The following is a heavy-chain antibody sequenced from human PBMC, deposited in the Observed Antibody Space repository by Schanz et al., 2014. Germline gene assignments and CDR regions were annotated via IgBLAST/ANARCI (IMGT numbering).Heavy chain of an antibody. J-gene: IGHJ3*02. Sequence: EVQVVESGGGLVQPGGSLRLSCTASTFTFSSDWMSWVRQAPGKGLEWVSAISGSGGSTYYADSVKGRFTISRDNSKNTLYLQMNSLRAEDTAVYYCAKGRFGELSAFDIWGQGTMVTVSS. CDR3: AKGRFGELSAFDI. V-gene: IGHV3-23*04. D-gene: IGHD3-10*01. CDR1: TFTFSSDW. CDR2: ISGSGGST.